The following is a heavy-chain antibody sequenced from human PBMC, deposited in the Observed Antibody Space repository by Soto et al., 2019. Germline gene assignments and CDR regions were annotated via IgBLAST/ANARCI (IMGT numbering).Heavy chain of an antibody. CDR3: AVPRPGGRSYYGMDV. D-gene: IGHD2-15*01. J-gene: IGHJ6*02. CDR2: ISSSSSYI. V-gene: IGHV3-21*01. CDR1: GFTFSSYS. Sequence: LRLSCAASGFTFSSYSMNWVRQAPGKGLEWVSSISSSSSYIYYADSVKGRFTISRDNAKNSLYLQMNSLRAEDTAVYYCAVPRPGGRSYYGMDVWGQGTTVTVSS.